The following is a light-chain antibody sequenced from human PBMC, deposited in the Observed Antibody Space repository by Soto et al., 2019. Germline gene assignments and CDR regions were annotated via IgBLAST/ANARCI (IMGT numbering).Light chain of an antibody. V-gene: IGKV1-39*01. J-gene: IGKJ1*01. Sequence: DIQMTQSPSSLSASVGDRVTITCRASQSISSYLNWYQQKPGKAPKLLIYAASSLQSGVPSRFSGSGYGTDFTLTISSLQPEYFATYYCQQSYSITLTFGQGTKVEI. CDR2: AAS. CDR3: QQSYSITLT. CDR1: QSISSY.